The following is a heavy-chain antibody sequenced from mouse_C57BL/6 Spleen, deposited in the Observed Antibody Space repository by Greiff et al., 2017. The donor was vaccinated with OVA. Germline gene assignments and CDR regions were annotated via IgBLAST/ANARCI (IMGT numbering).Heavy chain of an antibody. D-gene: IGHD3-2*02. CDR3: ARDGDSSGYVDYAMDY. V-gene: IGHV5-4*01. J-gene: IGHJ4*01. Sequence: EVQLQESGGGLVKPGGSLKLSCAASGFTFSSYAMSWVRQTPEKRLEWVATISDGGSYTYYPDNVKGRFTISRDNAKNNLYLQMSHLKSEDTAMYYCARDGDSSGYVDYAMDYWGQGTSVTVSS. CDR2: ISDGGSYT. CDR1: GFTFSSYA.